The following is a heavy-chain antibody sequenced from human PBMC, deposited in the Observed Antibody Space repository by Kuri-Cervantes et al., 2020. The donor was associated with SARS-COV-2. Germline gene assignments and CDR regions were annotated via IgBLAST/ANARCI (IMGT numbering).Heavy chain of an antibody. CDR2: ISYDGSNK. CDR3: ARGPLPYDILTGYPMDYYYYMDV. V-gene: IGHV3-30-3*01. J-gene: IGHJ6*03. Sequence: GGSLRLSCAASGFTFSSYAMHWVRQAPGKGLEWVAVISYDGSNKYYADSVKGRFTISRDNSKNTLYLQMNSLRAEDTAVYYCARGPLPYDILTGYPMDYYYYMDVWGKGTTVTVSS. D-gene: IGHD3-9*01. CDR1: GFTFSSYA.